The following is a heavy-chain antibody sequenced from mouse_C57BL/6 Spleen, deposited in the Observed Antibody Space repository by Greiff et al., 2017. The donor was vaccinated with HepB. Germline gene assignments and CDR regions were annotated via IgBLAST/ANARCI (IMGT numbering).Heavy chain of an antibody. D-gene: IGHD1-1*01. CDR1: GYSITSGYY. J-gene: IGHJ1*03. V-gene: IGHV3-6*01. Sequence: EVKLVESGPGLVKPSQSLSLTCSVTGYSITSGYYWNWIRQFPGNKLEWMGYISYDGSNNYNPSLKNRISITRDTSKNQFFLKLNSVTTEDTATYYCARGDYGSSYPWGTGTTVTVSS. CDR3: ARGDYGSSYP. CDR2: ISYDGSN.